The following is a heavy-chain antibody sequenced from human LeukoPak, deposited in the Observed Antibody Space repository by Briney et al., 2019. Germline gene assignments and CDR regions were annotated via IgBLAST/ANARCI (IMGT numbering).Heavy chain of an antibody. Sequence: GGSLRLSCAASGFTFSSYSMNWVRQAPGKGLEWVSYISSSSSTIYYADSVKGRFTISRDNAKNSLYLQMNSLRAEDTAVYYCARRRCSGGSCLDAFHIWGQGTMVTVSS. J-gene: IGHJ3*02. CDR1: GFTFSSYS. CDR2: ISSSSSTI. V-gene: IGHV3-48*01. D-gene: IGHD2-15*01. CDR3: ARRRCSGGSCLDAFHI.